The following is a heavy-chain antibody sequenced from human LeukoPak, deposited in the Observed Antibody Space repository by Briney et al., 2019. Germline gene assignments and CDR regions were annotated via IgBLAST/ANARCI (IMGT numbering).Heavy chain of an antibody. CDR2: IRYDESDK. CDR3: AKDPYSNPYYFDY. V-gene: IGHV3-30*02. J-gene: IGHJ4*02. D-gene: IGHD6-13*01. CDR1: GFTFNSYG. Sequence: PGGSLRLSCAASGFTFNSYGIHWVRQAPGKGLEWVAFIRYDESDKYYADSVNGRFTISRDNSQNTLYLQMNSLRAEDTAVYYCAKDPYSNPYYFDYWGQGTLVTVSS.